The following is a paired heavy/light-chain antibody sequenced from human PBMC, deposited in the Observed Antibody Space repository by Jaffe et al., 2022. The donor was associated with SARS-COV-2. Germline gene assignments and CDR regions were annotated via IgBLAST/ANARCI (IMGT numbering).Light chain of an antibody. CDR2: RDS. CDR3: QVWDSSHYV. Sequence: SYELTQPLSVSVALGQTARITCGGNNIGSKNVHWYQQKPGQAPVLVIYRDSNRPSGIPERFSGSNSGNTATLTISRAQAGDEADYYCQVWDSSHYVFGTGTKVTVL. V-gene: IGLV3-9*01. J-gene: IGLJ1*01. CDR1: NIGSKN.
Heavy chain of an antibody. D-gene: IGHD2-2*01. Sequence: QVQLVQSGAEVKKPGASVKVSCKASGYTFTSYDINWVRQATGQGLEWMGWMNPNSGNTGYAQKFQGRVTMTRNTSISTAYMELSSLRSEDTAVYYCARGGDCSSTSCSPLYYYYMDVWGKGTTVTVSS. CDR1: GYTFTSYD. CDR3: ARGGDCSSTSCSPLYYYYMDV. CDR2: MNPNSGNT. V-gene: IGHV1-8*01. J-gene: IGHJ6*03.